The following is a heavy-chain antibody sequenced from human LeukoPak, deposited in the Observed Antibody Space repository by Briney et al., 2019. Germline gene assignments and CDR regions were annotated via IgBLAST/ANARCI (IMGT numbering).Heavy chain of an antibody. CDR2: INSDGTST. CDR1: GFXFSSYW. J-gene: IGHJ2*01. V-gene: IGHV3-74*03. CDR3: AGRSYWYFDL. Sequence: PGGSLRLSCAASGFXFSSYWIHWVRQAPGKGLVWVSRINSDGTSTTYADSVQGRFTISRDNAKNTLYLQMNNLRPEDTAVYYCAGRSYWYFDLWGRGTLVPVSS.